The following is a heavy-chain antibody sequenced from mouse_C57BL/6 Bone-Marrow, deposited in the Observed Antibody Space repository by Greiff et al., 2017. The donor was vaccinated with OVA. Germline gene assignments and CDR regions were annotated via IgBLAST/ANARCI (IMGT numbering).Heavy chain of an antibody. CDR3: ARYRRQGYYFDY. J-gene: IGHJ2*01. CDR2: INPSNGGT. D-gene: IGHD3-2*01. Sequence: QVQLKQPGTELVKPGASVKLSCKASGYTFTSYWMHWVKQRPGQGLEWIGNINPSNGGTNYNEKFKSKATLTVDKSSSTAYMQLSSLTSEDSAVYYCARYRRQGYYFDYWGQGTTLTVSS. CDR1: GYTFTSYW. V-gene: IGHV1-53*01.